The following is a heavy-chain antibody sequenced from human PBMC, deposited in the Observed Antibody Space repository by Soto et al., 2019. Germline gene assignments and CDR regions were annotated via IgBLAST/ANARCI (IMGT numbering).Heavy chain of an antibody. V-gene: IGHV1-2*04. CDR1: GYTFTGYY. CDR2: INPNSGGT. D-gene: IGHD2-21*02. J-gene: IGHJ4*02. Sequence: ASVKVSCKASGYTFTGYYMHWVRQAPGQGLEWMGWINPNSGGTNYAQKFQGWVTMTRDTSISTAYMELSRLRSDDTAVYYCARAHCGGDCYSGVDYWGQGNLVTVSS. CDR3: ARAHCGGDCYSGVDY.